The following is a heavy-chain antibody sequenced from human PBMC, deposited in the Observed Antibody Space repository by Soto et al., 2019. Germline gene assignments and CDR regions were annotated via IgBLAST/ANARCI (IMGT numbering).Heavy chain of an antibody. J-gene: IGHJ4*02. CDR1: GFTFSSYE. V-gene: IGHV3-48*03. Sequence: GGSLRLSCAASGFTFSSYEMNWVRQAPGKGLEWVSYIGRSGSPTYYADSVKGRFTISRDNAKNSLYLQMNSLRAGDTAVYFCAREARGTAVVTGFDSWGQGALVTVSS. CDR2: IGRSGSPT. CDR3: AREARGTAVVTGFDS. D-gene: IGHD5-18*01.